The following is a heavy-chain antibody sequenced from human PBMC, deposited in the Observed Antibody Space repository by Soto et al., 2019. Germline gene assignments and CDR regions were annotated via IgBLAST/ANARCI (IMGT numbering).Heavy chain of an antibody. CDR1: GDSISTDY. CDR2: IYYGGST. Sequence: PSETLSLTCTVSGDSISTDYWSWIRQSPGKGLEWIGFIYYGGSTNYNPSLKSRVTISVDTPKNQFSLKLSSVTAADTAVYYCAKDWNWESMVHCGQRTLVTVSS. CDR3: AKDWNWESMVH. D-gene: IGHD1-7*01. V-gene: IGHV4-4*08. J-gene: IGHJ1*01.